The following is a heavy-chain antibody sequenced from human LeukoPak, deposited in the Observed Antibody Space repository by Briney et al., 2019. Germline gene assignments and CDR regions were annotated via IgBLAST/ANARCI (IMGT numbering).Heavy chain of an antibody. Sequence: ASVKVSCKGSGYTFSSKYLHWVRQAPGHGLEWMGIINPNNNAATYAQKFKGRVTMTADISTNTVYMEVSSLRSEDTAVYFCARGHSDSALDYWSQGTLVTVSS. J-gene: IGHJ4*02. CDR3: ARGHSDSALDY. V-gene: IGHV1-46*01. D-gene: IGHD6-13*01. CDR2: INPNNNAA. CDR1: GYTFSSKY.